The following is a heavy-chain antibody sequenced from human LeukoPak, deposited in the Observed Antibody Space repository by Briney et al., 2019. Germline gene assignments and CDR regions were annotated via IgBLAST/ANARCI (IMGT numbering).Heavy chain of an antibody. Sequence: SGPTLVKPTQTLTLTCTFSGFSLSTSGVGVGWIRQPPGKALEWLALIYWNDDKRYSPSLKSRLTITKDTSKNQVVLTMTNMDPVDTATYYCAHRSQVLVGATALYYFDYWGQGTLVTVSS. CDR3: AHRSQVLVGATALYYFDY. J-gene: IGHJ4*02. V-gene: IGHV2-5*01. CDR1: GFSLSTSGVG. D-gene: IGHD1-26*01. CDR2: IYWNDDK.